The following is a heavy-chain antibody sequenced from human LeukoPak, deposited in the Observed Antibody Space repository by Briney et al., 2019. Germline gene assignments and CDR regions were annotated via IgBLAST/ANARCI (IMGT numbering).Heavy chain of an antibody. J-gene: IGHJ4*02. CDR1: GYSFTSHD. Sequence: ASVKVPCKASGYSFTSHDINWVRQATGQGLEWMGWMNPNSGNTGYAQKFQDRVTMTRNTSISTAYLELSSLGSEDTAMYYCASALKRGSAGTLIDHWGQGTLVTVSP. D-gene: IGHD6-13*01. CDR2: MNPNSGNT. V-gene: IGHV1-8*01. CDR3: ASALKRGSAGTLIDH.